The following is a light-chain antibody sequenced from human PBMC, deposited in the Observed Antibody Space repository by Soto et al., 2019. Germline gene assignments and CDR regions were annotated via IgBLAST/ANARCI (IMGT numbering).Light chain of an antibody. CDR2: VAS. CDR1: QYISNY. Sequence: AIEVTQSPSSFSASTVDRVTSTSRASQYISNYLAWYHQKPGKAPELLIYVASTLQTGVPSRFSGSGSGTDFTLTISRLQSEDFATYYCQQYHDYPHTFGGGTKVEIK. V-gene: IGKV1-8*01. J-gene: IGKJ4*01. CDR3: QQYHDYPHT.